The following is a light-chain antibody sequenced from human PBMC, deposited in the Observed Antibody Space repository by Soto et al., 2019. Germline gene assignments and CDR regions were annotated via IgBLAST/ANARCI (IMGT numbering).Light chain of an antibody. CDR1: QSISSN. CDR2: VAS. J-gene: IGKJ2*01. V-gene: IGKV1-39*01. Sequence: DIQMTQSPSSLSASVGDRVTITCRASQSISSNLNWYQQKPGEAPKLLIYVASSLQSGVPSRFSGSESGTDYTLTISSLHPDDFGTYYCQQSYSTPYTFGQGTKLEIK. CDR3: QQSYSTPYT.